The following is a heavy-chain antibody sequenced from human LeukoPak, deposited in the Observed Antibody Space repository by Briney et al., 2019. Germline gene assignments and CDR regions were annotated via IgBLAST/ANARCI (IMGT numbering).Heavy chain of an antibody. D-gene: IGHD2-2*01. V-gene: IGHV3-49*04. CDR3: TRERDIVVAPAEP. J-gene: IGHJ5*02. CDR1: GFTFGDYS. CDR2: IRSKAYGGTT. Sequence: GGSLRLSCTASGFTFGDYSMSWVRQAPGKGLEWVGFIRSKAYGGTTEYAASVKGRFTISRDDSKSIAYLQMNSLNTEDTAVYYCTRERDIVVAPAEPWGQGTLVTVSS.